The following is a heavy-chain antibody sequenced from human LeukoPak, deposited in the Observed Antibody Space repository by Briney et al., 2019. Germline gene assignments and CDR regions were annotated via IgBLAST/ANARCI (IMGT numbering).Heavy chain of an antibody. D-gene: IGHD3-3*01. Sequence: GGSLRLSCAASGVTFCSYEMNWVRQAPGKGLEWVSYITKSGSTIYYADSVKGRFTISRDNAKNSLYLQMNSLGVEDTARYYCAGGWRRVYYGFVDRGEGTLVTVSS. CDR1: GVTFCSYE. J-gene: IGHJ4*02. CDR3: AGGWRRVYYGFVD. CDR2: ITKSGSTI. V-gene: IGHV3-48*03.